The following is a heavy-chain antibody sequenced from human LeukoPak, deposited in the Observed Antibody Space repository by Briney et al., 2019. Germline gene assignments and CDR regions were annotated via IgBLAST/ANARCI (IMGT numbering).Heavy chain of an antibody. V-gene: IGHV4-34*01. CDR3: ARWIVNWFDP. D-gene: IGHD5-12*01. CDR1: GGSFSAYY. CDR2: INHSGST. Sequence: SETLSLTCAVYGGSFSAYYWSWIRQPPGKGLEWIGEINHSGSTNYNPSLKSRVTISVDTSKNQFSLKLSSVTAADTAVYYCARWIVNWFDPWGQGTLVTVSS. J-gene: IGHJ5*02.